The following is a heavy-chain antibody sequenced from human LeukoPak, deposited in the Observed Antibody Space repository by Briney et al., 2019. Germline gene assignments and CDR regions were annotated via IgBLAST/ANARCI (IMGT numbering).Heavy chain of an antibody. V-gene: IGHV4-61*02. Sequence: SETLSLTCTVSGGSISSSSYYWGWIRQPAGKGLEWIGRIYTSGSTNYNPSLKSRVTMSVDTSKNQFSLKLSSVTAADTAVYYCARVVQDYYYYYMDVWGKGTTVTISS. CDR1: GGSISSSSYY. CDR2: IYTSGST. CDR3: ARVVQDYYYYYMDV. D-gene: IGHD1-26*01. J-gene: IGHJ6*03.